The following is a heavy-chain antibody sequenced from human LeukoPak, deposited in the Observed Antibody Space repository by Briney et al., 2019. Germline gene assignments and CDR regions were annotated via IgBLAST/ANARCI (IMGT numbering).Heavy chain of an antibody. V-gene: IGHV4-4*07. Sequence: PSETLSLTCTVSGGSISSYYWSWIRQPAGKGLEWIGRIYISGSGSTNYNPSLKSRVTMSVDTSKNQFSLKLSSVTAADTAVYYCAREYYYDSSGYYDWFDPWGQGTLVTVSS. J-gene: IGHJ5*02. CDR3: AREYYYDSSGYYDWFDP. CDR2: IYISGSGST. D-gene: IGHD3-22*01. CDR1: GGSISSYY.